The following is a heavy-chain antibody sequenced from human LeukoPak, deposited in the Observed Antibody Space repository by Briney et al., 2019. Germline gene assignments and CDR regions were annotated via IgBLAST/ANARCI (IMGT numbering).Heavy chain of an antibody. CDR2: IWYDGSNK. CDR1: GVTFSSYG. J-gene: IGHJ4*02. CDR3: ARGLGYSTNGVCSNFDY. D-gene: IGHD2-8*01. Sequence: PGGSLRLSCAPSGVTFSSYGMHWVRQAPGKGLEWVAVIWYDGSNKYYADSVKGRFTISRDNSKNTLYLQMNSLRAEDTAAYYCARGLGYSTNGVCSNFDYWGQGTLVTVSS. V-gene: IGHV3-33*01.